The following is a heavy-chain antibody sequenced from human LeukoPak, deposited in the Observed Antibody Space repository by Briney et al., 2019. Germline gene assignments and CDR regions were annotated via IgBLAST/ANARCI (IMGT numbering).Heavy chain of an antibody. D-gene: IGHD1-1*01. J-gene: IGHJ5*02. CDR2: IYYTGTT. Sequence: SETLSLTRTVSGGSISSGDYYWSWIRRHPVKGLEWLGNIYYTGTTYYNPSLRSRLTISRDTSKNQFFLKLTSVTAADTAVYYCAKALDPWGQGTLVTVSS. CDR1: GGSISSGDYY. CDR3: AKALDP. V-gene: IGHV4-31*03.